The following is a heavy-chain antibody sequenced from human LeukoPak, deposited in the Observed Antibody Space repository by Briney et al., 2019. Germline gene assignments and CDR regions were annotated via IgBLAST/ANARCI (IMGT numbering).Heavy chain of an antibody. CDR2: IWYDETNK. CDR1: GFTFSRYG. J-gene: IGHJ6*02. V-gene: IGHV3-33*01. CDR3: ARDYSTTWSYGMDV. D-gene: IGHD2-2*01. Sequence: PGGSLRLSCAASGFTFSRYGMHWVRQAPGKGLEWVAVIWYDETNKYHADSVKGRFTISRDNSKNTLYLQMNSLRAEDTAVYYCARDYSTTWSYGMDVWGQGTTVTVSS.